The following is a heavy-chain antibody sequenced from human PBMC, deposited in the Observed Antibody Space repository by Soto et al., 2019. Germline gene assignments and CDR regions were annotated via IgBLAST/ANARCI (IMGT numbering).Heavy chain of an antibody. V-gene: IGHV3-48*02. CDR3: ARDNPRSSGWDV. CDR2: ISSSSSTI. Sequence: EVQLVESGGGLVQPGGSLRLSCEASGFTLSSYSMNWARQAPGQGLEWVSYISSSSSTIYYADFVKGRFTISRDNAKNSLYLQMNSLRDEDTAVYYCARDNPRSSGWDVWGQGTTVTVSS. CDR1: GFTLSSYS. J-gene: IGHJ6*02.